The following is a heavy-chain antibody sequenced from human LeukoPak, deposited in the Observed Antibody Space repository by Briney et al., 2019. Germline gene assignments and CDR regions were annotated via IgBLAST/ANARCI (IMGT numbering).Heavy chain of an antibody. J-gene: IGHJ4*02. CDR3: ARYPADCGGDCSIDF. CDR2: IYPGDSDT. CDR1: GYVFPSHW. D-gene: IGHD2-21*02. Sequence: GESLQISCKASGYVFPSHWIGWVRQMPGKSLEWMAMIYPGDSDTRYSPSFQGQVAVSADRSISTIYLQWSSLKASDTAMYYCARYPADCGGDCSIDFWGRGTLVIVSS. V-gene: IGHV5-51*01.